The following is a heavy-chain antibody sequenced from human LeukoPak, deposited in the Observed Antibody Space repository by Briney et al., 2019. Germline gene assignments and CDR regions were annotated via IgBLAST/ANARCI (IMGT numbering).Heavy chain of an antibody. CDR2: IYTSGST. V-gene: IGHV4-4*09. Sequence: SETLSLTCTVSGGSISTYYWSWIRQPPGKGLEWIGYIYTSGSTDYNPSLKSRVTISLDTSNNQFSLNLNSVTAADTAVYYCARGVYWSLDYWGQGTPVTVSS. J-gene: IGHJ4*02. CDR3: ARGVYWSLDY. D-gene: IGHD1-1*01. CDR1: GGSISTYY.